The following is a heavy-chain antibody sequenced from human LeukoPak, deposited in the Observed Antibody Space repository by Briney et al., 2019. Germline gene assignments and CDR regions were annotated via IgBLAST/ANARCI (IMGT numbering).Heavy chain of an antibody. J-gene: IGHJ5*02. V-gene: IGHV4-61*02. Sequence: PSETLSLTCTVSGGSISSGGYSWSWIRQPAGKGLEWIGRIYTSGSTNYNPSLKSRVTMSVDTSKNQFSLKLSSVTAADTAVYYCARDPSGYSSRPTSENWFDPWGQGTLVTVSP. CDR3: ARDPSGYSSRPTSENWFDP. CDR2: IYTSGST. D-gene: IGHD6-13*01. CDR1: GGSISSGGYS.